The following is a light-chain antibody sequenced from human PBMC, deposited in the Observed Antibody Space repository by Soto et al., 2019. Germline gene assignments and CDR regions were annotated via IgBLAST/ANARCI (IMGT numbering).Light chain of an antibody. V-gene: IGKV3-15*01. J-gene: IGKJ4*01. CDR2: GAS. CDR3: QHYNNWVGT. CDR1: QSVSSN. Sequence: IVMTQSPAIPSVSPGERATLSCRASQSVSSNLAWYQQKPGQTPRLLIYGASTRATGIPARFSGSGSGTEFTLTISSLQSEDFTVYYCQHYNNWVGTFGGGTKVDIK.